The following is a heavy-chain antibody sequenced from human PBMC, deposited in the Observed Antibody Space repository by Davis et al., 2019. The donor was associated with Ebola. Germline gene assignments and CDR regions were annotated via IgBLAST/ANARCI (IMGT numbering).Heavy chain of an antibody. CDR2: IGGGGGSI. V-gene: IGHV3-23*01. Sequence: GGSLRLSCAASGFTFSSSAMSWGRQAPGKGLEWVLSIGGGGGSIYYADSVKGRFTISRDNAKNSLYLQMNSLRAEDTAVYYCASGSVMWVRELLYYYYGMDVWGKGTTVTVSS. D-gene: IGHD1-26*01. J-gene: IGHJ6*04. CDR3: ASGSVMWVRELLYYYYGMDV. CDR1: GFTFSSSA.